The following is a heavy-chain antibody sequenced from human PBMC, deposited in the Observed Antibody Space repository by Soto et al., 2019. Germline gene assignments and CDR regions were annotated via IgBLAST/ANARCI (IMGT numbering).Heavy chain of an antibody. CDR2: MNPINGAT. CDR3: GRGPSPRAPAGGTPYYFAMDV. Sequence: QVQLVQSGAEVKQSGASVKVSCKASGYDFTAYDINWVRQASGQGLEWMGWMNPINGATGSARTFKGRVSMTGNTATGTAYLELTSLRSDDTAVYYCGRGPSPRAPAGGTPYYFAMDVWGQGTTVTVSS. V-gene: IGHV1-8*02. D-gene: IGHD2-15*01. CDR1: GYDFTAYD. J-gene: IGHJ6*02.